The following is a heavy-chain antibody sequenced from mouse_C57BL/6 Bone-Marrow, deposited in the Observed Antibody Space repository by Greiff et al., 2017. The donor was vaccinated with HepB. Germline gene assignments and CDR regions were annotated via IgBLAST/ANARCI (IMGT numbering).Heavy chain of an antibody. V-gene: IGHV7-1*01. D-gene: IGHD1-1*01. J-gene: IGHJ4*01. CDR3: ARDDGYYGNPSAMDY. CDR1: GFTFSDFY. Sequence: EVMLVESGGGLVQSGRSLRLSCATSGFTFSDFYMEWVRQAPGKGLEWIAASRNKANDYTTEYSASVKGRFIVSRDTSQSLLYLQMNALRAEDTAIYYCARDDGYYGNPSAMDYWGQGTSVTVSS. CDR2: SRNKANDYTT.